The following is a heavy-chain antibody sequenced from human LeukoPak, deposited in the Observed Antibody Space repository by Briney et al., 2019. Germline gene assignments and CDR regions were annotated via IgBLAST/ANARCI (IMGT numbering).Heavy chain of an antibody. J-gene: IGHJ4*02. CDR2: ISSSSSYI. Sequence: KTGGSLRLSCAASGFTFSAYSMTWVRQAPGKGLEWVSSISSSSSYIYYADSLKGRFTISRDNAKNSLYLQMNSLRAEDTAVYYCERDFELSHWGQGTLVTVSS. CDR1: GFTFSAYS. V-gene: IGHV3-21*01. CDR3: ERDFELSH. D-gene: IGHD3-16*02.